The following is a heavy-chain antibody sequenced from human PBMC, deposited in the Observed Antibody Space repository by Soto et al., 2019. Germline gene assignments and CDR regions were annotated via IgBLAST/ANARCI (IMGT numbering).Heavy chain of an antibody. V-gene: IGHV3-11*01. CDR2: ISSSGSPI. J-gene: IGHJ6*02. Sequence: PGGSLRLSCAASGFTFSDYYMTWIRQTPGKGLEWVSYISSSGSPIYYADSVRGRFTISRDNAKNSLYLQMNSLRAEDTAVYLCARYCKSRTCFRYPYYYAMDVWGQGTTVTVSS. CDR1: GFTFSDYY. CDR3: ARYCKSRTCFRYPYYYAMDV. D-gene: IGHD3-16*02.